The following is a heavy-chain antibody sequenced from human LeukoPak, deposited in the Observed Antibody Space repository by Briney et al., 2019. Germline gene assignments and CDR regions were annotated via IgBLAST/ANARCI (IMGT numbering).Heavy chain of an antibody. V-gene: IGHV3-64*01. D-gene: IGHD3-22*01. J-gene: IGHJ5*02. CDR2: IGSNGVNK. CDR3: ARANVPDYYDASGYSDWFDP. CDR1: GFTFSSEA. Sequence: QPGGSLILSCVASGFTFSSEAMHWVRQAPGKGLEYVSSIGSNGVNKYYANSVKARFTVSRDNSRGTVYLQMASLKPEDSAVYYCARANVPDYYDASGYSDWFDPWGQGTLVTVST.